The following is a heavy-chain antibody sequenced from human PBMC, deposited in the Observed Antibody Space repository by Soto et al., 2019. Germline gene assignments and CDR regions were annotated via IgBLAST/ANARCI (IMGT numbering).Heavy chain of an antibody. CDR3: ARAGRAIAVALSDS. J-gene: IGHJ4*02. Sequence: QVQLVQSGAEVKKPGASVKVSCKASGFTFTSYGFSWVRQAPGEGLEWMGWVSAYNGYTTYAQKLQGRVTMTTDTATNTAYMALRSLRSDDTAVYYCARAGRAIAVALSDSWGQGTLVTVSS. D-gene: IGHD6-19*01. V-gene: IGHV1-18*01. CDR1: GFTFTSYG. CDR2: VSAYNGYT.